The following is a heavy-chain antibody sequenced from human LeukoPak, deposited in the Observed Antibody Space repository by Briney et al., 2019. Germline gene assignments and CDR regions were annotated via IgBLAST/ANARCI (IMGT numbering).Heavy chain of an antibody. CDR3: ATGRSSHDY. Sequence: GGTLRLSCAASGFTFSSYGMSWIRQAPGKGLEWVSYISSGGNTIYYADSVKGHFTTSRDNAKNSLSLQMNSLKPEDTAVYYCATGRSSHDYWGQGTLVTVSS. CDR1: GFTFSSYG. D-gene: IGHD1-26*01. J-gene: IGHJ4*02. V-gene: IGHV3-48*04. CDR2: ISSGGNTI.